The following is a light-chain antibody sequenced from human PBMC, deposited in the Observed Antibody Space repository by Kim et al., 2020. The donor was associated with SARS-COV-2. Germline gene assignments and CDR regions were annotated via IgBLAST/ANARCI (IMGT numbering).Light chain of an antibody. CDR3: QQYYNWPPWT. J-gene: IGKJ1*01. V-gene: IGKV3-15*01. CDR2: DGS. Sequence: VGPGERALLACGSGQSVRSNLAWYQQLPGQPPRLLIYDGSTRVSGVPDRFSRSGYGTEFTLTISNLQSEDFAVYFCQQYYNWPPWTFGPGTRLEI. CDR1: QSVRSN.